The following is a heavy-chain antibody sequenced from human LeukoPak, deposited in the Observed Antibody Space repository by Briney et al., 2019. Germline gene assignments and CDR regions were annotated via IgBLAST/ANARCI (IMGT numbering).Heavy chain of an antibody. CDR1: GFTFDDYA. CDR3: AKDIGYCSGGSCYSGPFDY. D-gene: IGHD2-15*01. V-gene: IGHV3-9*01. CDR2: ISWNSGSI. J-gene: IGHJ4*02. Sequence: GRSLRLSCAASGFTFDDYAMHWVRQAPGKGLEWVSGISWNSGSIGYADSVEGRFTISRDNAKNSLYLQMNSLRAEDTALYYCAKDIGYCSGGSCYSGPFDYWGQGTLVTVSS.